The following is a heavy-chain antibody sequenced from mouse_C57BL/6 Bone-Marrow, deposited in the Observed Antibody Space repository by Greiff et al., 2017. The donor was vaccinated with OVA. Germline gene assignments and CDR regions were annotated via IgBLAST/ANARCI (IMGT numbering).Heavy chain of an antibody. V-gene: IGHV5-17*01. Sequence: EVQRVESGGGLVKPGGSLKLSCTASGFTFSDYGMHWVRQAPEKGLEWVAYISSGSSTIYYADTVKGRFTISRDNAKNTLFLQMTSLRSEDTAMYYCARRGYGNYVSYAMDYWGQGTSVTVSS. CDR3: ARRGYGNYVSYAMDY. CDR1: GFTFSDYG. D-gene: IGHD2-10*02. CDR2: ISSGSSTI. J-gene: IGHJ4*01.